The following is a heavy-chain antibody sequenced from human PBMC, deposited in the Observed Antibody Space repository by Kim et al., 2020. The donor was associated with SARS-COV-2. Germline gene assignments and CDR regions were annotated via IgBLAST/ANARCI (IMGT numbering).Heavy chain of an antibody. V-gene: IGHV1-18*01. Sequence: ASVKVSCKASGYTFTSYGISWVRQAPGQGLEWMGWISAYNGNTNYAQKLQGRVTMTTDTSTSTAYMELRSLRSDDTAVYYCARAPLSQRIWSYFSGDAFDIWGQGTMVTGSS. J-gene: IGHJ3*02. CDR2: ISAYNGNT. CDR3: ARAPLSQRIWSYFSGDAFDI. CDR1: GYTFTSYG. D-gene: IGHD2-8*01.